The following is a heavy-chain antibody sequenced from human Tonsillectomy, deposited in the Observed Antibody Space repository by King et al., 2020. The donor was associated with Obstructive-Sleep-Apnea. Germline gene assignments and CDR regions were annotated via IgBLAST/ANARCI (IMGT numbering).Heavy chain of an antibody. V-gene: IGHV4-39*07. CDR3: ARGNGDYGVDAFDI. CDR2: IYYSGST. Sequence: QLQESGPGLVKPSETLSLTCTVSGGSISSSSYYWGWIRQPPGKGLEWIGSIYYSGSTYYNPSLKSRVTISVDTSKNQFSLKLSSLTAADTAVYYCARGNGDYGVDAFDIWGQGTMVTVSS. D-gene: IGHD4-17*01. CDR1: GGSISSSSYY. J-gene: IGHJ3*02.